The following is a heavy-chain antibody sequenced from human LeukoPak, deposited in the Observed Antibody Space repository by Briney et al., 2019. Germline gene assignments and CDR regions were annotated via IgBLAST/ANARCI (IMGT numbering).Heavy chain of an antibody. V-gene: IGHV1-18*01. CDR2: SSAYNGNT. CDR1: GYTFTSYG. D-gene: IGHD1-26*01. J-gene: IGHJ6*03. CDR3: ARDHPKQSVGATEASDYYYYMDV. Sequence: AAVTVSCKASGYTFTSYGISWVRQAPGQGLEGMGWSSAYNGNTNYAQKLQGRVTITTDESTSTAYMELSSLRSEDTAVYYCARDHPKQSVGATEASDYYYYMDVWGKGTTVTVSS.